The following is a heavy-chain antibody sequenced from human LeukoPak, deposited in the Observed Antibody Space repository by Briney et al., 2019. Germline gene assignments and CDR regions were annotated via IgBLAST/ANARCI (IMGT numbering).Heavy chain of an antibody. J-gene: IGHJ4*02. CDR1: GFTFSSYG. Sequence: GGSLRLSCAASGFTFSSYGMHWVRQAPGKGLDWVAYIRNDASNTYYADSVKGRFSISRDSAKNSLYLQMNSLRAEDTAVYYCAIAAAGVDYWGQGTLVTVSS. CDR3: AIAAAGVDY. CDR2: IRNDASNT. D-gene: IGHD6-13*01. V-gene: IGHV3-30*02.